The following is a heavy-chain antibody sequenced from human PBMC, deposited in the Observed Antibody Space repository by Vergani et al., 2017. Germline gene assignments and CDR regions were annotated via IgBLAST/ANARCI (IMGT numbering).Heavy chain of an antibody. V-gene: IGHV3-30*19. J-gene: IGHJ4*02. D-gene: IGHD2-15*01. CDR2: ISYDGSNK. Sequence: VQLLESGGGVVQPGRSLRLSCAGSGFTLSSHAMHWVRQAPGKGLEWVAVISYDGSNKYYADSVKGRFTISRDNSKNTLYLQMNSLRAEDTAMYYCARDLSTYSGYSWGQGTLVTVSS. CDR1: GFTLSSHA. CDR3: ARDLSTYSGYS.